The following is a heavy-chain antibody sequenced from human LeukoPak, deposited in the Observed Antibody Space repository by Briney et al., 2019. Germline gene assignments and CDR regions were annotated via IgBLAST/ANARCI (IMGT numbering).Heavy chain of an antibody. D-gene: IGHD3-3*01. CDR1: GGTFSSYA. V-gene: IGHV1-69*13. J-gene: IGHJ4*02. Sequence: SVKVSCKASGGTFSSYAISWVRQAPGQGLEWMGGIISIFGTANYAQKFQGRVTITADESTSTACMELSSLRSEDTAVYYCARAHYDFWSGYYGHWGQGTLVTVSS. CDR2: IISIFGTA. CDR3: ARAHYDFWSGYYGH.